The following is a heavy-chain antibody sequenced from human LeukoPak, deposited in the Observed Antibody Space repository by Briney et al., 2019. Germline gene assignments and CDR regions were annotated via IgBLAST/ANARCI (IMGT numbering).Heavy chain of an antibody. CDR1: GFTFSSYA. D-gene: IGHD6-19*01. CDR3: AAQQWRVRSLY. J-gene: IGHJ4*02. CDR2: IPGSGGST. V-gene: IGHV3-23*01. Sequence: PGGSLRLSCAASGFTFSSYAMTWVRQAPGKGLEWVSAIPGSGGSTYYADSVKGRFTISRDNSKNTLFLQMKSLSAEDTAVYYCAAQQWRVRSLYCGQGTLVTVSS.